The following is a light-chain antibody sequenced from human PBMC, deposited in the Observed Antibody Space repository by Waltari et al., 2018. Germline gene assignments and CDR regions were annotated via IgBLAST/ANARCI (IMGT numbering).Light chain of an antibody. J-gene: IGKJ3*01. Sequence: IVMTQSPDSLAVSLGERATINCKSSQSTLYSFNNKNYLVWYQQKPGQPPKLLIYWACTREAGVPDRFSGSGSGTDFTLFISSLQAEYVAVYYCQQYYSTPVTCGPGIKVDIK. CDR2: WAC. CDR1: QSTLYSFNNKNY. CDR3: QQYYSTPVT. V-gene: IGKV4-1*01.